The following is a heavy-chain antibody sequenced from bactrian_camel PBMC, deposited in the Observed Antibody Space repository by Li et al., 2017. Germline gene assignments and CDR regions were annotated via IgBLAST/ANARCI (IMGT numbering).Heavy chain of an antibody. CDR1: GGAWSRYC. D-gene: IGHD4*01. V-gene: IGHV3S57*01. Sequence: HVQLVESGGGPVQAGGSLRVSCAATGGAWSRYCMGWFRQAPGTEREGVAVIDGDGSTSYADSVKGRFTISKDNAKNTLYLQMDSLKPEDTAMYYCASVAYYSAAACLGIASTLRARDVRVAYWGQGTQVTVS. CDR2: IDGDGST. CDR3: ASVAYYSAAACLGIASTLRARDVRVAY. J-gene: IGHJ4*01.